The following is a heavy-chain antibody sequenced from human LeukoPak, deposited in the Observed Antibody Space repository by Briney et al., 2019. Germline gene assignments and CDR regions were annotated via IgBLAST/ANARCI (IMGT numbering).Heavy chain of an antibody. CDR1: GGSISSYY. Sequence: PSETLSLTCTVSGGSISSYYWSWIRQPPGKGLEWIGYIYYSGSTNYNPSLKSRVTISVDTSKNQFSLKPSSVTAADTAVYYCARVGGGYYFDYWGQGTLVTVSS. CDR2: IYYSGST. CDR3: ARVGGGYYFDY. D-gene: IGHD3-16*01. V-gene: IGHV4-59*01. J-gene: IGHJ4*02.